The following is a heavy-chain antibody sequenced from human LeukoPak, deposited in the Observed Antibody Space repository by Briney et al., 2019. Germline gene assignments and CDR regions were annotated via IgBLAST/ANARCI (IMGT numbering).Heavy chain of an antibody. CDR2: IYYSGST. J-gene: IGHJ4*02. D-gene: IGHD1-26*01. CDR1: GGSISSSSYY. Sequence: SETLSLTCTVSGGSISSSSYYWGWIRQPPGKGLEWIGSIYYSGSTNYNPSLKSRVTISVDTSKNQFSLKLSSVTAADTAVYYCARQPGVGAKPLDYWGQGTLVTVSS. V-gene: IGHV4-39*01. CDR3: ARQPGVGAKPLDY.